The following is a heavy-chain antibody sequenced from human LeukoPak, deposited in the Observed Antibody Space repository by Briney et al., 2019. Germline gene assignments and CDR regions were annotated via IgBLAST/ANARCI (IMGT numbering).Heavy chain of an antibody. Sequence: PSETLSVTCAVYGGSFSGYYWSWIRQPPGNGLEWIGEINHSGSTNYNPSLKSRVTISVDTSKNQFSLKLSSVTAADTAVYYCARGRHYYDSSGYQYGLYYGMDVWGQGTTVTVSS. CDR2: INHSGST. D-gene: IGHD3-22*01. CDR3: ARGRHYYDSSGYQYGLYYGMDV. J-gene: IGHJ6*02. CDR1: GGSFSGYY. V-gene: IGHV4-34*01.